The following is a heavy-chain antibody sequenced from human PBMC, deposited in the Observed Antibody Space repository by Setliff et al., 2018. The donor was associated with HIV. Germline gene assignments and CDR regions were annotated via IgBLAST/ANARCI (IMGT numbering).Heavy chain of an antibody. CDR2: VYYTGNT. Sequence: PSETLSLTCTVSGDSISGSSYYWGWIRQPPGKGLEWVGTVYYTGNTFYNPSLRNRVTISVDTSKNYLSLKVTSVSAADAATYFCARHARRSGDSWFAQAYSFNYWGQGALVTVSS. CDR3: ARHARRSGDSWFAQAYSFNY. CDR1: GDSISGSSYY. J-gene: IGHJ4*02. D-gene: IGHD3-10*01. V-gene: IGHV4-39*02.